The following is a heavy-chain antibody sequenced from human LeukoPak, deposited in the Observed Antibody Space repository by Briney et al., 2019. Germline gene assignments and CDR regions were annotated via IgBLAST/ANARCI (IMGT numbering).Heavy chain of an antibody. D-gene: IGHD5-12*01. Sequence: GGSLRLSCAASGFNLSNYGMHWVRQAPGKGLEWVAFIRYDVNKEYYADSVKGRFTISRDNSKNTLYLQMNSLRTEDTAVYYCARTPLRPAATTPRQLDYWGQGTLVTVSS. J-gene: IGHJ4*02. CDR2: IRYDVNKE. CDR1: GFNLSNYG. CDR3: ARTPLRPAATTPRQLDY. V-gene: IGHV3-30*02.